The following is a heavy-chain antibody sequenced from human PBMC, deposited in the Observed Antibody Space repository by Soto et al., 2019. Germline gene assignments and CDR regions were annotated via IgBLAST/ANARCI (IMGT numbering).Heavy chain of an antibody. CDR3: AKASEYNYALDH. CDR2: VNWNGRTT. Sequence: GGSLRLSCAASGFTFDDYVMHWVRQAPGKGLEWVASVNWNGRTTLYAAAVKGRFSVSRDNGKNSLYLEMTSLRPNDTALYFCAKASEYNYALDHWGQGILVTVSS. J-gene: IGHJ4*02. D-gene: IGHD5-18*01. CDR1: GFTFDDYV. V-gene: IGHV3-9*01.